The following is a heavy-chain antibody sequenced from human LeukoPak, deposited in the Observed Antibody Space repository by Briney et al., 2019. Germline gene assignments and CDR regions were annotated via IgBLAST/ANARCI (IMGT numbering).Heavy chain of an antibody. CDR2: ITSTGDST. Sequence: PGGSLRLSCAVSGFTFSSYSMNWVRQAPGKGLEWVSTITSTGDSTYYADSEKGRFTISRDNSKNTLYLQMNSLRAEDTAVYYCAKVLRYFMDVWGQGTTVTVSS. V-gene: IGHV3-23*01. D-gene: IGHD3-9*01. J-gene: IGHJ6*02. CDR3: AKVLRYFMDV. CDR1: GFTFSSYS.